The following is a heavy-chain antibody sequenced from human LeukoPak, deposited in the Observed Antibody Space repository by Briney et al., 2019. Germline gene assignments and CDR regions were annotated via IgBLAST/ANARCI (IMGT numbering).Heavy chain of an antibody. CDR1: GYTFSSYY. CDR2: INPSGGGT. Sequence: VASVKVSCKASGYTFSSYYMHWVRQAPGQGLEWMGIINPSGGGTSYAQKFQGRVTMTGDTSTSTVYMDLSSLRSEDTAIYYCARGYYDTRGSAFDIWGQGTMVTVSS. J-gene: IGHJ3*02. CDR3: ARGYYDTRGSAFDI. D-gene: IGHD3-22*01. V-gene: IGHV1-46*01.